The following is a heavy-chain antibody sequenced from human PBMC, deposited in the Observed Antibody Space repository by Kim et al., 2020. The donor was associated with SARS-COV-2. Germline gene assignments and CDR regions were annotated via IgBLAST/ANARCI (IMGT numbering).Heavy chain of an antibody. CDR3: ARDYGYSFDY. J-gene: IGHJ4*02. CDR2: SI. Sequence: SIYCADSVRGRFTISRDNAKNSLYLQMNSLGDEDAALYFCARDYGYSFDYWGQGILVTVSS. V-gene: IGHV3-48*02. D-gene: IGHD2-21*01.